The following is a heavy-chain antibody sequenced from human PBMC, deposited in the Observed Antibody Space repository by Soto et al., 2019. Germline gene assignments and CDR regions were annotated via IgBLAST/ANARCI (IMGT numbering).Heavy chain of an antibody. D-gene: IGHD3-3*01. J-gene: IGHJ6*02. CDR1: GVTFSSYS. CDR2: ISYGGSNK. Sequence: XGSLTLSCAASGVTFSSYSMHWVRQAPGKGLDWVAVISYGGSNKYYADSVKGRFTISRDNSKKTLYLQMNSLRAEDTAVYYCARDPWRRPRSRRIGMDVWGQGSTVTVSS. V-gene: IGHV3-30-3*01. CDR3: ARDPWRRPRSRRIGMDV.